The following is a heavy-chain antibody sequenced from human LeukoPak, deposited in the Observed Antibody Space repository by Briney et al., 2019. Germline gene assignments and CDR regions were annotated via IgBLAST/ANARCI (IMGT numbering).Heavy chain of an antibody. V-gene: IGHV3-30*18. CDR1: GFTVSSYG. J-gene: IGHJ4*02. Sequence: GGSLRLSCAASGFTVSSYGMHWVRQAPGKGLEWVAVISYDGSNKYYADSVKGRFTISRDNSKNTLYLQMNSLRAEDTAVYYCAKGSSGWEVDYWGQGTLVTVSS. CDR3: AKGSSGWEVDY. D-gene: IGHD6-19*01. CDR2: ISYDGSNK.